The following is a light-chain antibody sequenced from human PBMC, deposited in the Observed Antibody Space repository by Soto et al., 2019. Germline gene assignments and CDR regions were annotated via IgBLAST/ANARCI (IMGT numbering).Light chain of an antibody. J-gene: IGKJ4*01. V-gene: IGKV3-20*01. CDR2: GSS. CDR3: QQYGSSPLT. CDR1: QSVSSSY. Sequence: EIVLTQSPATLSLSPGERATLSCRASQSVSSSYLAWYQQKPGQAPRLLIYGSSSRATGIPDRFSGSGSGTDFTLTLSRLEPEDFAVYYCQQYGSSPLTFGGGTKVESK.